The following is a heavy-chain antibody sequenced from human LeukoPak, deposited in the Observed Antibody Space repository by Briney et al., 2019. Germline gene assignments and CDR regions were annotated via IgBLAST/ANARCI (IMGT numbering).Heavy chain of an antibody. CDR3: ARMTTVTTSNYYYYGMDV. D-gene: IGHD4-17*01. CDR1: GFTFSSYS. Sequence: GGSLRLSCAASGFTFSSYSMNWVRQAPGKGLEWISSISSSSGYIYYADSVKGRFTISRDNAKNSLYLQMNSLRAEDTAVYYCARMTTVTTSNYYYYGMDVWGQGTTVTVSS. CDR2: ISSSSGYI. J-gene: IGHJ6*02. V-gene: IGHV3-21*01.